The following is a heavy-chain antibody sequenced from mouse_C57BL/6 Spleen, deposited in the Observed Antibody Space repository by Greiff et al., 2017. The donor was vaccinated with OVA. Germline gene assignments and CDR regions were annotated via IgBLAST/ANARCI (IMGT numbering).Heavy chain of an antibody. CDR2: IDPSDSYT. Sequence: VKLQQPGAELVMPGASVKLSCKASGYTFTSYWMHWVKQRPGQGLEWIGEIDPSDSYTNYNQKFKGKSTLTVDKSSSTAYMQLSSLTSEDSAVYYCARGITTVAAGFDYWGQGTTLTVSS. CDR1: GYTFTSYW. J-gene: IGHJ2*01. V-gene: IGHV1-69*01. D-gene: IGHD1-1*01. CDR3: ARGITTVAAGFDY.